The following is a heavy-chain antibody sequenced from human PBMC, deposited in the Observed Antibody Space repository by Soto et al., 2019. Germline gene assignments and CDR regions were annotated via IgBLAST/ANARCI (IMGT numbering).Heavy chain of an antibody. CDR2: IIPIFGTA. Sequence: ASVKVSCKASGGTFSSYAISWVRQAPGQGLEWMGGIIPIFGTANYAQKFQGRVTITADASTSTAYMELSSLRSEDTAVYYCANGMVGDLVFDYWGQGTLVTVSS. CDR3: ANGMVGDLVFDY. V-gene: IGHV1-69*13. J-gene: IGHJ4*02. CDR1: GGTFSSYA. D-gene: IGHD3-10*01.